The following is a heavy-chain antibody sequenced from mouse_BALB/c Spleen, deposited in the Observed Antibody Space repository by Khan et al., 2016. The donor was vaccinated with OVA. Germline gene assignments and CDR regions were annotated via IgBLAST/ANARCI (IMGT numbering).Heavy chain of an antibody. D-gene: IGHD1-1*01. CDR3: ARSVTITTVVATDFDY. V-gene: IGHV3-2*02. J-gene: IGHJ2*01. CDR1: GYSITSDYA. CDR2: ISYSGRT. Sequence: EVQLVESGPGLVKPSQSLSLTCTVTGYSITSDYAWNWIRQFPGNKLEWMGYISYSGRTSYHPSLKSRISITRDTSKNQFFLQLNSVTTEDTATYFCARSVTITTVVATDFDYWGQGTTLTVSS.